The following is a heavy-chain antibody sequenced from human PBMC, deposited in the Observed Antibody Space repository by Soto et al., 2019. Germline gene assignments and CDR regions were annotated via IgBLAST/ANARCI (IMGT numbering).Heavy chain of an antibody. CDR1: GGSISSSSYY. J-gene: IGHJ4*02. D-gene: IGHD6-6*01. V-gene: IGHV4-39*01. CDR3: AGEYSSSSGDY. Sequence: SETLSLTCTVSGGSISSSSYYWGWIRQPPGKGLEWIGSIYYSGSTYYNPSLKSRVTISVDTSKNQFSLKLSSVTAADTAVYYCAGEYSSSSGDYWGQGTLVTVSS. CDR2: IYYSGST.